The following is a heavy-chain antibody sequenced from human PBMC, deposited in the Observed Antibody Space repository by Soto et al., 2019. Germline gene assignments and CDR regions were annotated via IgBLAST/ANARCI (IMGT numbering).Heavy chain of an antibody. D-gene: IGHD3-3*01. CDR2: IGSYIS. Sequence: EVQLVESGGDLVQPGGSLRLSCAASGFAFGSYTMNWVRQAPGKGLEWISYIGSYISIAESVKGRFTISRDTAKNSLYLQMNSLRDEDTAVYYCVRDDRFAFDVWGQGTMVTVSS. V-gene: IGHV3-48*02. CDR3: VRDDRFAFDV. J-gene: IGHJ3*01. CDR1: GFAFGSYT.